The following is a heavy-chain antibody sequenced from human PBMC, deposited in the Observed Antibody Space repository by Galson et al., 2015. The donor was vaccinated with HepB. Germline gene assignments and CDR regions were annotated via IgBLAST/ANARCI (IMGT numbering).Heavy chain of an antibody. CDR1: GYTFTSYD. CDR2: MNPNSGNT. V-gene: IGHV1-8*01. CDR3: ARAPPGYCSSTSCYYYYYGMDV. D-gene: IGHD2-2*01. Sequence: SVKVSCKASGYTFTSYDINWVRQATGQGLEWMGWMNPNSGNTGYAQKFQGRVTMTRNTSISTAYMELSSLRSEDTAVYYCARAPPGYCSSTSCYYYYYGMDVWGQGTTVTVSS. J-gene: IGHJ6*02.